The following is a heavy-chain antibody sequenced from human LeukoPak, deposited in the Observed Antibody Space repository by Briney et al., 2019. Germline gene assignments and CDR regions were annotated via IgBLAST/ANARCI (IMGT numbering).Heavy chain of an antibody. Sequence: SETLSLTCTVSGGSISSSSYYWGWIRQPPGKGLEWIGSIYYSGSTYYNPSPKSRVTISVDTSKNQFSLKLSSVTAADTAVYYCARLENYYGSGRSIDYWGQGTLVTVSS. V-gene: IGHV4-39*01. D-gene: IGHD3-10*01. J-gene: IGHJ4*02. CDR3: ARLENYYGSGRSIDY. CDR1: GGSISSSSYY. CDR2: IYYSGST.